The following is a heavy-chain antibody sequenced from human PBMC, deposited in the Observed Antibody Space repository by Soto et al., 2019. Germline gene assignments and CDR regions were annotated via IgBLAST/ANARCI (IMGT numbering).Heavy chain of an antibody. D-gene: IGHD7-27*01. CDR1: GFTFSDYF. Sequence: EVQLVESGGGLVQPGGSLRLSCAVSGFTFSDYFMDWVRQAPGKGLEWIARSRNKANSYTTQYAASSQGRFTISRDDSKNSLYLQMNSLXTEDTAVYYCVRGHWGFDFWGQGTLVTVSS. V-gene: IGHV3-72*01. CDR3: VRGHWGFDF. CDR2: SRNKANSYTT. J-gene: IGHJ4*02.